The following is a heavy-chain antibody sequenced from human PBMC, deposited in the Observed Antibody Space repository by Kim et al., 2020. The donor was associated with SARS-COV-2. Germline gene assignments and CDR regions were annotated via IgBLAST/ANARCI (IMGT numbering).Heavy chain of an antibody. CDR2: IVVGSGNT. Sequence: SVKVSCKASGFTFTSSAVQWVRQARGQRLEWIGWIVVGSGNTNYAQKFQERVTITRDMSTSTAYMELSSLRSEDTAVYYCAAGRSYYYDSSGYSLFDYWGQGTLVTVSS. CDR1: GFTFTSSA. V-gene: IGHV1-58*01. D-gene: IGHD3-22*01. J-gene: IGHJ4*02. CDR3: AAGRSYYYDSSGYSLFDY.